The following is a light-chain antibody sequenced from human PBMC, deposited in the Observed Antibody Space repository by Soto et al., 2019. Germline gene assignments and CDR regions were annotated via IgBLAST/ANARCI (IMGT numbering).Light chain of an antibody. Sequence: DIQMTQSPSSVSASIGDTVTITCRASQDFKVYLNWYQQKSGEVPKLLIYSASTLHSGVPSRFTGSGSETDFTLTITSLQPEDFATYYCQHGYVAPYSFGQGTKVDI. J-gene: IGKJ2*03. CDR2: SAS. CDR3: QHGYVAPYS. V-gene: IGKV1-39*01. CDR1: QDFKVY.